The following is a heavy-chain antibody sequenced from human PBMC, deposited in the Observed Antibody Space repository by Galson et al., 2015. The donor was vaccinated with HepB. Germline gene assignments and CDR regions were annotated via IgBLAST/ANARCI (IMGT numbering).Heavy chain of an antibody. J-gene: IGHJ5*02. CDR1: GYMFTDYY. Sequence: VKVSCKVSGYMFTDYYMNWVQQAPGKGLEWMGLVDPEDGETKYAEKFQGRVTITADTPIDTAYMELSSLRSEDTAVYYCTTVDAYSDSTNWFDPWGQGTLVTVSS. D-gene: IGHD4-11*01. CDR2: VDPEDGET. V-gene: IGHV1-69-2*01. CDR3: TTVDAYSDSTNWFDP.